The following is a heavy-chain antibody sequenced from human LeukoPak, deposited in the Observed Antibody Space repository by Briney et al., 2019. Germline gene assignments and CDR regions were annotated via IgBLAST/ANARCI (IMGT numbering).Heavy chain of an antibody. J-gene: IGHJ4*02. V-gene: IGHV1-8*01. CDR1: RYTFTSYD. CDR2: MNLNTGRT. CDR3: ARLSQTPDYYTLGGYYYLGY. D-gene: IGHD3-10*01. Sequence: ASVKVSCKASRYTFTSYDINWVREAAGQGLEWMGWMNLNTGRTGYAQKFQGRITMTRDTSINTAYMGLTNLRSEDTAIYYCARLSQTPDYYTLGGYYYLGYWGQGTPVTVSS.